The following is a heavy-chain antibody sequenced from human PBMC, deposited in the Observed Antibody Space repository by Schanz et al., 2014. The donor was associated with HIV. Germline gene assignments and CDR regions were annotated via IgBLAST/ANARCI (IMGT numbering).Heavy chain of an antibody. V-gene: IGHV3-7*01. Sequence: EVQLVESGGGLVQPGGSLRLSCAASGFTFSRYWMNWVRQAPGKGLEWVASIKQDGGEKHYVASVKGRFTISRDNVKNSLYPQMSSLRAEDTAVYYCARDSGPGSYWGQGTLVTVSS. J-gene: IGHJ4*02. D-gene: IGHD3-10*01. CDR1: GFTFSRYW. CDR3: ARDSGPGSY. CDR2: IKQDGGEK.